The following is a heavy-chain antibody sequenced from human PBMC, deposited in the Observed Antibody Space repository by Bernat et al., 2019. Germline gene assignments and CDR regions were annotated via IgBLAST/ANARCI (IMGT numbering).Heavy chain of an antibody. CDR1: GYTLTELS. CDR3: ATPNCDCWSEPVGTAEPARPGWFDA. V-gene: IGHV1-24*01. CDR2: FDPEDGET. D-gene: IGHD3-3*01. Sequence: QVQLVQSGAEVKKPGASVKVSCKVSGYTLTELSMHWVRQAPGKGLEWMGGFDPEDGETIYAQKFQGRVTMTGDTSTDTAYMELSSLRSEDTAVYYCATPNCDCWSEPVGTAEPARPGWFDAWGQGTLVTVSS. J-gene: IGHJ5*02.